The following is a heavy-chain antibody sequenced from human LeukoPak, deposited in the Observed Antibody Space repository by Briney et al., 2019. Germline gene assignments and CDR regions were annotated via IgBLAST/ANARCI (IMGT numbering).Heavy chain of an antibody. J-gene: IGHJ6*03. CDR2: ISGTSHYI. Sequence: TGGSLRLSCAASRFTFSSYSMNWVRQAPGKGLEWVSSISGTSHYIYYADSVKGRFTISRDNAKNSLYLQMNSLGAEDTAVYYCARGEERYYGSGRDYMDVWGKGTTVTVSS. D-gene: IGHD3-10*01. CDR1: RFTFSSYS. CDR3: ARGEERYYGSGRDYMDV. V-gene: IGHV3-21*01.